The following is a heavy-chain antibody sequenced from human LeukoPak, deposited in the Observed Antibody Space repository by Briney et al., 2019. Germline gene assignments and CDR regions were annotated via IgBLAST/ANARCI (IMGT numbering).Heavy chain of an antibody. CDR2: IKQDGSEK. V-gene: IGHV3-7*01. CDR3: AREVDVLMTQYYYMDV. CDR1: GFTFNTYW. J-gene: IGHJ6*03. D-gene: IGHD2-8*01. Sequence: GGSLRLSCAASGFTFNTYWMSWVRQAPGKGLEWVANIKQDGSEKYYVDSVKGRFTISRDNAKNSLYLQMNSLRAEDTAVYYCAREVDVLMTQYYYMDVWGKGTTVTVSS.